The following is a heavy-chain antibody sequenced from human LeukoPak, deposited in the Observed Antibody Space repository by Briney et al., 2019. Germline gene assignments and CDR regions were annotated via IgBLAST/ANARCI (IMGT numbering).Heavy chain of an antibody. Sequence: SETLSLTCTVSGGPISSSSYYWGWIRQPPGKGLEWIGNIFYSGITYYNPSLKSRVTISVDTSKNQFSLKLSSVTAADTAVYYCASSQGATVFIWGQGTLVTVSS. CDR3: ASSQGATVFI. D-gene: IGHD1-26*01. J-gene: IGHJ4*02. CDR1: GGPISSSSYY. CDR2: IFYSGIT. V-gene: IGHV4-39*01.